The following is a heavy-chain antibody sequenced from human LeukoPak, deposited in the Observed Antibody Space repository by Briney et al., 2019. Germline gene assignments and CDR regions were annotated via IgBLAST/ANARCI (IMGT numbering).Heavy chain of an antibody. J-gene: IGHJ4*02. D-gene: IGHD3-3*01. V-gene: IGHV3-48*01. CDR1: GFTFSSYS. Sequence: GGSLRLSCAASGFTFSSYSMNWVRQAPGKGLEWVSYISSSSSTIYYADSVKGRFTISRDNSKNTLYLQMNSLRAEDTAVYYCAKADDFGVVIGGFDYWGQGTLVTVSS. CDR2: ISSSSSTI. CDR3: AKADDFGVVIGGFDY.